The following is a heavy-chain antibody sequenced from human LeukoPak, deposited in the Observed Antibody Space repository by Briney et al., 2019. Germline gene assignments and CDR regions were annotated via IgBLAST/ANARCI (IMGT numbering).Heavy chain of an antibody. V-gene: IGHV3-48*01. CDR3: ARAVAAAGSY. Sequence: GGSLRLSCAASGFSFSSYSMNWVRQAPGKGLEWVSYMSSNNNSTIYYADSVKGRFTISRDNAKNSLYPQMNSLRAEDTAVYYCARAVAAAGSYWGQGTLVTVSS. CDR1: GFSFSSYS. J-gene: IGHJ4*02. CDR2: MSSNNNSTI. D-gene: IGHD6-13*01.